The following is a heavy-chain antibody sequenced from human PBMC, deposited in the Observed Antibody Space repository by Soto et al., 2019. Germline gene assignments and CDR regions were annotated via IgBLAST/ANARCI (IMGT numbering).Heavy chain of an antibody. Sequence: SETLSLTCSFSCGSVSDYYWPFIRHAPGKGLYFIGEIHPSGSTNFNPSLRIRVTISLDPSKNKLSLTLTSLTAADTAFYYCARGRDAYKLGNVWAHGTRVTASS. CDR3: ARGRDAYKLGNV. CDR2: IHPSGST. J-gene: IGHJ6*02. CDR1: CGSVSDYY. D-gene: IGHD1-1*01. V-gene: IGHV4-34*01.